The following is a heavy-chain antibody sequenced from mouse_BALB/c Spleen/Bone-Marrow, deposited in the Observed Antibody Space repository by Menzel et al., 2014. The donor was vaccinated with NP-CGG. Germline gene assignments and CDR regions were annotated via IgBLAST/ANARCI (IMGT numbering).Heavy chain of an antibody. CDR2: IYPGTGST. CDR3: ARLGPDGNYDY. J-gene: IGHJ2*01. D-gene: IGHD2-1*01. V-gene: IGHV1S132*01. Sequence: QVQLQQSGAELVRPGASVQLSCKTSGYIFSSYWIHWVIQRSGQGLEWIARIYPGTGSTDYNEKFKGNATLTADKSASTAYMQLSILKSEDSAVYYCARLGPDGNYDYWGQVTTLTVSS. CDR1: GYIFSSYW.